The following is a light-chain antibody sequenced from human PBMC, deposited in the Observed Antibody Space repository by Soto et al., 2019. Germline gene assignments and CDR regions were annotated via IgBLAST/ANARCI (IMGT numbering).Light chain of an antibody. CDR2: KRS. CDR3: CSYLSRITLYA. J-gene: IGLJ1*01. CDR1: SSDDRSYNL. Sequence: SVVNQPASVSGSPGQTSTISCTGTSSDDRSYNLVSWYKQHPGKAPKLMSYKRSKQPTGVSNRFSGSKYGNTASLTISELQADDDVDSSCCSYLSRITLYAFGPGTKAT. V-gene: IGLV2-23*01.